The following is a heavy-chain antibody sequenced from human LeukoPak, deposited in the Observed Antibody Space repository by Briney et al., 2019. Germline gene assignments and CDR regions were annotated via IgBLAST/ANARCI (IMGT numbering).Heavy chain of an antibody. D-gene: IGHD2-2*01. CDR3: AKDRGPYVAIDNNWFDP. CDR2: ISDYGDDT. CDR1: GFTINLYA. V-gene: IGHV3-23*01. Sequence: TGGSLRLSCAASGFTINLYAMSWIRQAPGRGLEWVSYISDYGDDTYYADSVKGRFTLSRDNTKGILYLQMFSLRAEYTAVYYCAKDRGPYVAIDNNWFDPWGQGTLVTVSS. J-gene: IGHJ5*02.